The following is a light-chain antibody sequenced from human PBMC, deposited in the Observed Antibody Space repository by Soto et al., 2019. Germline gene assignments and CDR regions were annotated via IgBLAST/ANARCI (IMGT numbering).Light chain of an antibody. CDR2: GAS. V-gene: IGKV3-20*01. Sequence: EILLTQSPGTLSLSPGERATLSCRASQSVSSSYLAWYQQKPGQAPRLLIYGASSRATGIPDRFSGSGSGTDFTLTISRLEPEDFAVYYCQQYGSSSVTFGQGTKVDI. CDR1: QSVSSSY. CDR3: QQYGSSSVT. J-gene: IGKJ1*01.